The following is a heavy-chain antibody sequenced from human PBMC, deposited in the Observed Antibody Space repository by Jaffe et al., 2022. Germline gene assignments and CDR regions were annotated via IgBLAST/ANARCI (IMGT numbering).Heavy chain of an antibody. V-gene: IGHV3-7*01. CDR1: GFTFSSYW. CDR2: IKQDGSEK. Sequence: EVQLVESGGGLVQPGGSLRLSCAASGFTFSSYWMSWVRQAPGKGLEWVANIKQDGSEKYYVDSVKGRFTISRDNAKNSLYLQMNSLRAEDTAVYYCARAQRAAAAWFDPWGQGTLVTVSS. CDR3: ARAQRAAAAWFDP. J-gene: IGHJ5*02. D-gene: IGHD6-13*01.